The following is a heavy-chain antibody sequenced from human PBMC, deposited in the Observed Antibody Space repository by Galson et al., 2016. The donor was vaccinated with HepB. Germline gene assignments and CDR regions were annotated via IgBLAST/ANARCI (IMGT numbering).Heavy chain of an antibody. CDR1: GFTFDDYA. CDR2: CGWNRGAI. J-gene: IGHJ4*02. Sequence: SLRLSCAASGFTFDDYAMHWVRQAPGKGLEWVSGCGWNRGAIGYADSVTGRFSISRDNAKNSLYLQMNTLRPEDTAWYSCARGRRNSGTYPGWGVQTDYRGQGTLVTVSS. D-gene: IGHD1-26*01. V-gene: IGHV3-9*01. CDR3: ARGRRNSGTYPGWGVQTDY.